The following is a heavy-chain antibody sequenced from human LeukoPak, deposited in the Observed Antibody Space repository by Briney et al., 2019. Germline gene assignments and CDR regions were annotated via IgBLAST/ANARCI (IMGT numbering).Heavy chain of an antibody. D-gene: IGHD3-10*01. V-gene: IGHV3-23*01. CDR2: ISDSGDST. Sequence: GGSLRLSCAASEFSFNTYAMNWARQAPGKGLEWVSTISDSGDSTYYADSVKGRFTISRDNSKNTLYLQMNSLRADDTAVYYCARQMVRGIYYYYMDVWGKGTTVTVSS. J-gene: IGHJ6*03. CDR1: EFSFNTYA. CDR3: ARQMVRGIYYYYMDV.